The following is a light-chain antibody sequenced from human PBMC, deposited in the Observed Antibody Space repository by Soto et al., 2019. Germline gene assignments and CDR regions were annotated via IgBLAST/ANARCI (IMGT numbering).Light chain of an antibody. Sequence: EIVLTQSPGTLSLSPGERATLSCRASQSFNSIYLTWYQQKPGQAPRLLIYGASSKATGIPDRFSGSGSGTDVTLTIIRLEPEDFAVYYCHQYDSWTFGQGTKVEIK. J-gene: IGKJ1*01. V-gene: IGKV3-20*01. CDR1: QSFNSIY. CDR3: HQYDSWT. CDR2: GAS.